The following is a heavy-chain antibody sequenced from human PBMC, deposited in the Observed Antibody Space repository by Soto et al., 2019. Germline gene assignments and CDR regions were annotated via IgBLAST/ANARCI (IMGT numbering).Heavy chain of an antibody. CDR2: IYYSRST. CDR1: GGSISSSSYY. CDR3: ARGHSSDYGIYYYYAMDV. Sequence: SETLSLTCTVSGGSISSSSYYWGWIRQPPGKGLEWIGSIYYSRSTYYNPSLKSRVTISVDTSKNQFSLKLSSVTAADTAVYYCARGHSSDYGIYYYYAMDVWGQGTTVTVSS. V-gene: IGHV4-39*01. D-gene: IGHD3-16*01. J-gene: IGHJ6*02.